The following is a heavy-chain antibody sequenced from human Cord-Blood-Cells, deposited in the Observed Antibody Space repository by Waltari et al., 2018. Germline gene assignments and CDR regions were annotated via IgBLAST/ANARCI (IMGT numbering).Heavy chain of an antibody. CDR3: ARSPKGRGGAAAY. CDR1: GFPVRSNY. J-gene: IGHJ4*02. D-gene: IGHD6-13*01. Sequence: EVQLVESGGGLIQPGGSLRLSCAASGFPVRSNYMRWVPQAPGKGLEWVSVNYSGGSTYYADSVKGRFTISRDNSKNTLYLQMNSLRAEDTAVYYCARSPKGRGGAAAYWGQGTLVTVSS. V-gene: IGHV3-53*01. CDR2: NYSGGST.